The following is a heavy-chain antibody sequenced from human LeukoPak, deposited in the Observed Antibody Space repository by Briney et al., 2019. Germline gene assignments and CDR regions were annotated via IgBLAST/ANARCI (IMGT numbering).Heavy chain of an antibody. J-gene: IGHJ3*02. V-gene: IGHV3-7*01. Sequence: GGSLRLSCAASGFTFTTYWMSWVRQAPGKGLEWVANIKQDGTEKYYVDSVKGRFTISRDNAKNSLYLQMNSLRVEDTAVYYCARPVVAATTPDTFDIWGQGTMVTVSS. D-gene: IGHD2-15*01. CDR3: ARPVVAATTPDTFDI. CDR1: GFTFTTYW. CDR2: IKQDGTEK.